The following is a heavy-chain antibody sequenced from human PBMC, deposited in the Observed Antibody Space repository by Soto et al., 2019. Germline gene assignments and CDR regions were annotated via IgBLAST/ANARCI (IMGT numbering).Heavy chain of an antibody. CDR2: IIPIFGTP. CDR3: TRDMDNYDFSTGYFFEH. D-gene: IGHD3-3*01. CDR1: ADSFSSYA. J-gene: IGHJ1*01. V-gene: IGHV1-69*06. Sequence: SVKVSCKASADSFSSYALNWVRQGPGQGLEWMGAIIPIFGTPHYARKFQDRVTITADKSTSTAYMELNRLTSEDTAVYYCTRDMDNYDFSTGYFFEHWGQGTPVTVSS.